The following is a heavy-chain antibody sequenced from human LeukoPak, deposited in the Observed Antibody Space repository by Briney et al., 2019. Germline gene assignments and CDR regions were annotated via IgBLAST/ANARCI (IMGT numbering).Heavy chain of an antibody. CDR1: GGSITSNY. CDR2: IYTSENT. V-gene: IGHV4-4*07. Sequence: PSETLSLTCTVSGGSITSNYWNWIRQPAGKGLEWIGHIYTSENTNYNPSLKSRVTMSEDPSKNHFSLRLSSGTAADTAGYYCARTKSPTGTPFDYWGQRNLVTVSS. J-gene: IGHJ4*02. CDR3: ARTKSPTGTPFDY. D-gene: IGHD1-1*01.